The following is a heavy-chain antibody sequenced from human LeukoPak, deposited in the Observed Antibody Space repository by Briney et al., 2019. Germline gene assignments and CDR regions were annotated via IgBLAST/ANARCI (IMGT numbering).Heavy chain of an antibody. CDR2: IYTSGST. V-gene: IGHV4-4*07. CDR1: GGSISSYY. J-gene: IGHJ4*02. Sequence: SETLSLTCTVSGGSISSYYWSWIRQPAGKGLEWIGRIYTSGSTNYNPSLKSRVTISVDTSKNQFSLKLSSVTAADTAVYYCAREDSSGYYEPFDYWGQGTLVTVSS. CDR3: AREDSSGYYEPFDY. D-gene: IGHD3-22*01.